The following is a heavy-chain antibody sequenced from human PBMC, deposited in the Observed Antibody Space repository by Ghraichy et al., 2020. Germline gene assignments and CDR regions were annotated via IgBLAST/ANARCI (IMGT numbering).Heavy chain of an antibody. J-gene: IGHJ6*02. CDR1: GFTFSSYA. CDR3: AKVLVGCGGDCYDYYYYGMDV. V-gene: IGHV3-23*01. Sequence: GGSLRLSCAASGFTFSSYAMSWVRQAPGKGLEWVSAISGSGGSTYYADSVKGRFTISRDNSKNTLYLQMNSLRAEDTAVYYCAKVLVGCGGDCYDYYYYGMDVWGQGTTVTVSS. CDR2: ISGSGGST. D-gene: IGHD2-21*01.